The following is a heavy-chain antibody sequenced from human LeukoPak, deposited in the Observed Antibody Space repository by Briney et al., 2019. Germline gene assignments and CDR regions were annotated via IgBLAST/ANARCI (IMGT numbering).Heavy chain of an antibody. Sequence: SETLSLTCTVSGGSISSGDYYWSWIRQPPGKGLEWIGYIYYSGSTYYNPSLKSRVTISVDTSKNQFSLKLSSVTAADTAVYYCARDRNYYDSRGYPTPNWYFDLWGRGTLVTVSS. CDR3: ARDRNYYDSRGYPTPNWYFDL. V-gene: IGHV4-30-4*01. J-gene: IGHJ2*01. CDR1: GGSISSGDYY. CDR2: IYYSGST. D-gene: IGHD3-22*01.